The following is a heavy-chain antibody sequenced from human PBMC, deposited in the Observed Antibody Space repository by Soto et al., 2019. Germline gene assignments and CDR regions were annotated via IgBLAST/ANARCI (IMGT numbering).Heavy chain of an antibody. CDR3: ARDRGYSGYDFYDCYGMDV. D-gene: IGHD5-12*01. CDR1: GFTFSSYW. V-gene: IGHV3-7*01. J-gene: IGHJ6*02. CDR2: IKQDGSEK. Sequence: GGSLRLSCAASGFTFSSYWMSWVRQAPGKGLEWVANIKQDGSEKYYVDSVKGRFTISRDNAKNSLYLQMNSRRAEDTAVYYCARDRGYSGYDFYDCYGMDVWGQGTTVTVSS.